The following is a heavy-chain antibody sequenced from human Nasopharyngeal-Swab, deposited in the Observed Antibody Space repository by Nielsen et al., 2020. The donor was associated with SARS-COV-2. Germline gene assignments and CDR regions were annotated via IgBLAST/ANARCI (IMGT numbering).Heavy chain of an antibody. CDR2: ISSSSSYI. CDR3: ARDYDFSYYGMDV. CDR1: GFTFSSYS. J-gene: IGHJ6*02. Sequence: GGSLRLSCAASGFTFSSYSMNWVRQAPGKGLEWVSSISSSSSYIYYADSVKGRFTISRDNAKNSLYLQMNSLRAEGTAVYYCARDYDFSYYGMDVWGQGTTVTVSS. V-gene: IGHV3-21*01. D-gene: IGHD3-3*01.